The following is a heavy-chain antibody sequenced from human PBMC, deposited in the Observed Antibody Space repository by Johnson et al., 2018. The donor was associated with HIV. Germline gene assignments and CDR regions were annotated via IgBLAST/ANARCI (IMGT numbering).Heavy chain of an antibody. CDR2: ISYDGSNK. CDR3: AREVRGPRGGFDI. Sequence: QVQLVESGGGVVQPGRSLRLSCAASGFTFSSYAMHWVRQAPGKGLEWVAVISYDGSNKYYEDSVKGRFTISRDNSKNTVYLQMNSLRAEDTAVYYFAREVRGPRGGFDIWGQGTMVTVSS. CDR1: GFTFSSYA. V-gene: IGHV3-30*04. J-gene: IGHJ3*02. D-gene: IGHD3-10*01.